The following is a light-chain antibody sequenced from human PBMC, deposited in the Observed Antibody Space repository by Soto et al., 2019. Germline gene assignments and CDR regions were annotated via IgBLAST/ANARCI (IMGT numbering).Light chain of an antibody. CDR1: QSVSSNY. CDR2: GAS. CDR3: QQDYNLPFT. J-gene: IGKJ5*01. V-gene: IGKV3D-7*01. Sequence: IVLTQSPGTLSLSPGERATLSCRAGQSVSSNYLAWYQQKPGQAPRLLIYGASTRATGIPARFSGSGSGTDFTLTISSLQAEDFAVYYCQQDYNLPFTFGQGTRLEIK.